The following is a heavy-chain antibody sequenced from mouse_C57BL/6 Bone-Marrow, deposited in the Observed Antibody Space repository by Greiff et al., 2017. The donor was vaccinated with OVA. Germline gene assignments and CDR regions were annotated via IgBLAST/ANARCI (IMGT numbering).Heavy chain of an antibody. V-gene: IGHV1-72*01. J-gene: IGHJ1*03. CDR1: GYTFTSYW. Sequence: QVQLQQSGAELVKPGASVKLSCKASGYTFTSYWMHWVKQRPGRGLEWIGRIDPDGGGTKYNEKFKSKATLTVDKSSSTAYMQLSSLTSAASAVYYCAKLAVAFSPGYGRGGWFDVWGTGTTVTVSS. D-gene: IGHD1-1*01. CDR3: AKLAVAFSPGYGRGGWFDV. CDR2: IDPDGGGT.